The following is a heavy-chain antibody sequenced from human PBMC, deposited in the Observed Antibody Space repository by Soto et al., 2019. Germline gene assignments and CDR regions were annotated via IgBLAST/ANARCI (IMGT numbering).Heavy chain of an antibody. V-gene: IGHV1-2*04. CDR1: GYTFTGYY. Sequence: ASVQVSCKASGYTFTGYYMHWVRQAPGQGHEWMGWINPNIGGTNYAQKFQGWVTMTRDTSISTAYMELSRLRSDDTAVYYCARDRWFGELIEYYYYGMDVWGQGTTVTVSS. CDR2: INPNIGGT. D-gene: IGHD3-10*01. CDR3: ARDRWFGELIEYYYYGMDV. J-gene: IGHJ6*02.